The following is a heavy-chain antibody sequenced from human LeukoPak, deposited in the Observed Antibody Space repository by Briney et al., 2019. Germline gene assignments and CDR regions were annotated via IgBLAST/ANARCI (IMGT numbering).Heavy chain of an antibody. CDR3: ARSIAAAGTGWFDP. V-gene: IGHV1-69*05. CDR1: GGTFSSSA. D-gene: IGHD6-13*01. J-gene: IGHJ5*02. CDR2: IIPIFGTA. Sequence: ASVKVSCKASGGTFSSSAISWVRQAPGQGLEWMGGIIPIFGTANYAQKFQGRVTITTDESTSTAYMELSSLRSEDTAVYYCARSIAAAGTGWFDPWGQGTLVTVSS.